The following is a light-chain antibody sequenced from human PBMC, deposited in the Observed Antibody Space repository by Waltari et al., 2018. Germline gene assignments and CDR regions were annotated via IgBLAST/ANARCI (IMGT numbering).Light chain of an antibody. J-gene: IGLJ7*01. CDR1: YFGPAD. Sequence: SYGLTQPPSVSVSPGQTARITCGGDYFGPADVTWYQQKPPQAPLLVIYTNSARPSGIPDRFSGSRSGNTATLIIGGVEAGDEAEYYCQVWDVESDHVFFGGGTRLTVL. CDR3: QVWDVESDHVF. CDR2: TNS. V-gene: IGLV3-21*01.